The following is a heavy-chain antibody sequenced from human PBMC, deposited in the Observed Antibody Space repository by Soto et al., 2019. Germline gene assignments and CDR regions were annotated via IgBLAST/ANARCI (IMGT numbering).Heavy chain of an antibody. D-gene: IGHD2-21*02. CDR3: ARDLWGYCGTDCYPLDV. CDR2: MYNTGST. CDR1: GGPISSYY. V-gene: IGHV4-59*01. J-gene: IGHJ6*02. Sequence: QVQLQESGPGLVKPSETLSLTCAVSGGPISSYYWIGRRQPPGQGLEWIGYMYNTGSTVDNPALKSRVTISVDTSKNQFSLKLNAVTAADTAVYYCARDLWGYCGTDCYPLDVWGQGTTVTVSS.